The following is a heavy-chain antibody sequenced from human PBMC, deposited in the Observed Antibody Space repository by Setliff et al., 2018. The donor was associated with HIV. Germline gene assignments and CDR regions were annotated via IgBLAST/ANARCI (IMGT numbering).Heavy chain of an antibody. V-gene: IGHV4-34*01. CDR2: INQNGRN. Sequence: SETLSLTCAIYGGSFSNYYWSWIRHTPGRGLEWIAEINQNGRNNYNPALKSRVLVSLDTSKNQCSLHLVSVTAADTAVYFCARGKSITSAWYGGYYFDYWGQVTTVSVSS. J-gene: IGHJ4*02. CDR1: GGSFSNYY. D-gene: IGHD3-3*01. CDR3: ARGKSITSAWYGGYYFDY.